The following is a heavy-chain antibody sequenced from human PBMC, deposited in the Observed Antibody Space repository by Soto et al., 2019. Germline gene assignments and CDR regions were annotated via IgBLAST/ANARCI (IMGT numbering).Heavy chain of an antibody. D-gene: IGHD6-13*01. J-gene: IGHJ6*02. CDR1: GFTFSSYG. CDR3: AKEGEEQLVRANYYYYYGMDV. Sequence: GGSLRLSCAASGFTFSSYGMHWVRQAPGKGLEWVAVISYDGSNKYYADSVKGRFTISRDNSKNTLYLQMNSLRAEDTAVYYCAKEGEEQLVRANYYYYYGMDVWGQGTTVTVSS. V-gene: IGHV3-30*18. CDR2: ISYDGSNK.